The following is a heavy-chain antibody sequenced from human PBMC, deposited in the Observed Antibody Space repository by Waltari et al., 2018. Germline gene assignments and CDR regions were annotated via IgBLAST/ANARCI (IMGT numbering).Heavy chain of an antibody. CDR3: ARLGEADSSSWWFFDY. Sequence: QLQLQESGPGLVKPSETLSLTCTVSGGSISSSSYYWGWIRQPPGKGLEWIGSIYYSGSTYYNPSLKSRVTISVDTSKNQFSLKLSSVTAADTAVYYCARLGEADSSSWWFFDYWGQGTLVTVSS. J-gene: IGHJ4*02. CDR1: GGSISSSSYY. D-gene: IGHD6-13*01. V-gene: IGHV4-39*01. CDR2: IYYSGST.